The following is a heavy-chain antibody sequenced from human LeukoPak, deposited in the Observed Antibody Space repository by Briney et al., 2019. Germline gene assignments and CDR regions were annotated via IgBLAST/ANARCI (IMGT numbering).Heavy chain of an antibody. Sequence: GGSLRLSCAASGFSFSTYAMHWVRQAPGKGLDWVALIWHDASHTFYTDSVKGRFTISRDNSKITVYLQMNSLGGEDTAVYYCAREIFGSGSYRDYWGQGTLVTVSS. J-gene: IGHJ4*02. D-gene: IGHD3-10*01. CDR3: AREIFGSGSYRDY. V-gene: IGHV3-33*01. CDR1: GFSFSTYA. CDR2: IWHDASHT.